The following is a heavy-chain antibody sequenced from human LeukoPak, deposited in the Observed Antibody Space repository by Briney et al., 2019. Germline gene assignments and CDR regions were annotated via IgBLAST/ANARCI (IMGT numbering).Heavy chain of an antibody. CDR2: IYPGDSDT. CDR1: GYSFTSYW. J-gene: IGHJ3*02. V-gene: IGHV5-51*01. Sequence: GESLKISCKGSGYSFTSYWISWVRQMPGKGLEWMGIIYPGDSDTRYSPSFQGQVTISADKSISTAYLQWSSLKASDTAMYYCATPKPTGYPHGAFDIWGQGTMVTFSS. D-gene: IGHD3-9*01. CDR3: ATPKPTGYPHGAFDI.